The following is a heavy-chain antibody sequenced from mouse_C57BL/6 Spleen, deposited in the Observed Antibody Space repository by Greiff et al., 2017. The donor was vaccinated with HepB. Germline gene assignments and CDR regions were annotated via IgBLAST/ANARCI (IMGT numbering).Heavy chain of an antibody. D-gene: IGHD1-1*01. CDR3: ARERAYYYGSSYDWYFDV. CDR2: ISYDGSN. CDR1: GYSITSGYY. J-gene: IGHJ1*03. Sequence: VQLKESGPGLVKPSQSLSLTCSVTGYSITSGYYWNWIRQFPGNKLEWMGYISYDGSNNYNPSLKNRISITRDTSKNQFFLKLNSVTTEDTATYYCARERAYYYGSSYDWYFDVWGTGTTVTVSS. V-gene: IGHV3-6*01.